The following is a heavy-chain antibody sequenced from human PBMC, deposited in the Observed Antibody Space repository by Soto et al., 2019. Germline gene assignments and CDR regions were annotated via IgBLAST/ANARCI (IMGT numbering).Heavy chain of an antibody. Sequence: EVQMVQSEAEVKKPGESLKISCEGLGYDFTRYWIGWVRQMPGKGLEWMGIIYPGDLDTRYSPSFQGQVTISVDTSSDTAFLQWRSVQASDTAMYYCARQMIDGGDFRHWGQGTRVTVSS. CDR1: GYDFTRYW. D-gene: IGHD2-21*01. CDR2: IYPGDLDT. J-gene: IGHJ1*01. V-gene: IGHV5-51*01. CDR3: ARQMIDGGDFRH.